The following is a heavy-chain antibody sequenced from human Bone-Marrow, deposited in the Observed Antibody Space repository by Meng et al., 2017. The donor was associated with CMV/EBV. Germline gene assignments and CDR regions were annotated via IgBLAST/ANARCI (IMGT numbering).Heavy chain of an antibody. Sequence: SGYTFTTYGLSWVRQAPGQGLEWMGWISDYNGNTNYAQKFQDRVTMTTDASTSIAYMELRSLRFDDTAIYYCARDMIASRPGWFDPWGQGTLVTVSS. V-gene: IGHV1-18*01. CDR2: ISDYNGNT. CDR1: GYTFTTYG. CDR3: ARDMIASRPGWFDP. D-gene: IGHD6-6*01. J-gene: IGHJ5*02.